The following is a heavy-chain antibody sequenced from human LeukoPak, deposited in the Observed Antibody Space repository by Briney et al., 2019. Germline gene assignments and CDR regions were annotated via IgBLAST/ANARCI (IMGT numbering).Heavy chain of an antibody. CDR3: ARAPVGATGDAFDI. V-gene: IGHV3-48*03. CDR1: GFTFSSYE. D-gene: IGHD1-26*01. Sequence: QPGGSLRLSCAASGFTFSSYEMNWVRQAPGKGLEWVSYISSSGSTIYYADSVKGRFTISRDTAKNSLYLQMNSLRAEDTAVYYCARAPVGATGDAFDIWGQGTMVTVSS. J-gene: IGHJ3*02. CDR2: ISSSGSTI.